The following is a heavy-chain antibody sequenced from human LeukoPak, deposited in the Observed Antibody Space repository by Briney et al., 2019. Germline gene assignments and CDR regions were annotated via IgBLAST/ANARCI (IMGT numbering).Heavy chain of an antibody. J-gene: IGHJ1*01. CDR3: ARGRWDVRFQH. V-gene: IGHV4-34*01. D-gene: IGHD4-23*01. Sequence: LEPLSLNRAVYGGSFRDDYCCWIRQSPGEGPEWIGEINHTGGTNYNPSLKSRVTISQDRSKNQFFLKLYFVTAADTALYFCARGRWDVRFQHWGQGTLVTVSS. CDR2: INHTGGT. CDR1: GGSFRDDY.